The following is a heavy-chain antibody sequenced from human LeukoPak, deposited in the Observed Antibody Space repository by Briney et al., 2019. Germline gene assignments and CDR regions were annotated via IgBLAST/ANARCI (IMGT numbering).Heavy chain of an antibody. V-gene: IGHV3-7*01. Sequence: GGSLRLSCAASGSTFSSYWMSWVRQAPGKGLEWVANIKQDGSEKYYVDSVKGRFAISRDNAKNSLYLQINSLRAEDTAVYYCARDRLRYFDWLLWFDPWGQGTLVTVSS. J-gene: IGHJ5*02. CDR3: ARDRLRYFDWLLWFDP. CDR2: IKQDGSEK. CDR1: GSTFSSYW. D-gene: IGHD3-9*01.